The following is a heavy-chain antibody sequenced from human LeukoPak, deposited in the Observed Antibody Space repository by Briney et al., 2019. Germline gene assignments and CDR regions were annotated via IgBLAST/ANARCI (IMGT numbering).Heavy chain of an antibody. V-gene: IGHV3-49*03. CDR2: IRSKAYGGTT. CDR3: TSDYYDEMYYFDY. CDR1: GFTFSEYY. Sequence: GGSLRLSCAASGFTFSEYYMTWIRQAPGKGREWVGFIRSKAYGGTTEYAASVKGRFTISRDDSKSIAYLQMNSLKTEDTAVYYCTSDYYDEMYYFDYWGQGTLVTVSS. D-gene: IGHD3-22*01. J-gene: IGHJ4*02.